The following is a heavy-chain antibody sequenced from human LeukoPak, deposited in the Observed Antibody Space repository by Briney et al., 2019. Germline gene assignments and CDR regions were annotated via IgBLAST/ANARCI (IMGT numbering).Heavy chain of an antibody. J-gene: IGHJ6*03. CDR1: GGSISSSSYY. D-gene: IGHD1-7*01. CDR3: ARSGNWNYEYYYYMDV. Sequence: SETLSLTCTVSGGSISSSSYYWGWIRQPPGKGLEWIGSIYYSGSTYYNPSLKSRVTISVDKSKNQFSLKLSSVTAADTAVYYCARSGNWNYEYYYYMDVWGKGTTVTVSS. CDR2: IYYSGST. V-gene: IGHV4-39*07.